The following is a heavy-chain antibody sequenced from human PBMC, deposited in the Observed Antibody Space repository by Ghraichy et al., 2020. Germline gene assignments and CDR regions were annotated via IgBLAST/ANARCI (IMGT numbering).Heavy chain of an antibody. CDR2: ISSNGGST. J-gene: IGHJ4*02. D-gene: IGHD2-2*01. V-gene: IGHV3-64D*06. CDR3: VKDRCSSTSCYGRVLDY. CDR1: GFTFSSYA. Sequence: GSLRLSCSASGFTFSSYAMHWVRQAPGKGLEYVSAISSNGGSTYYTDSVKGRFTISRDNSKNTLYLQMSSLRPEDTAVYYCVKDRCSSTSCYGRVLDYWGQGSLVTVSS.